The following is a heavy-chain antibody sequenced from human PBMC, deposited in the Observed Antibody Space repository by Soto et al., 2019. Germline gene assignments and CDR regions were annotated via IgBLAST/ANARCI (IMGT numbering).Heavy chain of an antibody. V-gene: IGHV2-5*01. Sequence: QITLKESGPTLVKPTQALTLTCSFSGFSLSTSGRGVGWIRQPPGKALEWLALIYWNDDKRFSPSLRSRLTITKDTYKIRVVLTMSDVDPVDTATYYCAHRGYGDYPRDNWFDPWGQGTLVTVSS. CDR3: AHRGYGDYPRDNWFDP. J-gene: IGHJ5*02. CDR1: GFSLSTSGRG. D-gene: IGHD4-17*01. CDR2: IYWNDDK.